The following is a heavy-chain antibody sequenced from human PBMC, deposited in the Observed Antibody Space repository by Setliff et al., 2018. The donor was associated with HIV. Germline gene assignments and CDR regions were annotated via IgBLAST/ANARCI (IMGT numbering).Heavy chain of an antibody. CDR1: GYTFTGNY. Sequence: ASVKVSCKASGYTFTGNYIHWVRQAPGQGLEWMGWINPNSGGTNYEQKFQGSVTITADESTSTAYMELSSLRSEDTAVYYCAAGYCGGDCYSRQSYFDFWGQGTLVTVSS. J-gene: IGHJ4*02. CDR3: AAGYCGGDCYSRQSYFDF. V-gene: IGHV1-2*02. CDR2: INPNSGGT. D-gene: IGHD2-21*02.